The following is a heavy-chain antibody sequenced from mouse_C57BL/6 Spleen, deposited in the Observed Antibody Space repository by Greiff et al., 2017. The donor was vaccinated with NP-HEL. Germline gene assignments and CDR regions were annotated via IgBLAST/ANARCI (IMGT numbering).Heavy chain of an antibody. Sequence: QVQLQQPGTELVKPGASVKLSCKASGYTFTSYWMHWVKQRPGQGLEWIGNINPSNGGTNYNEKFKSKATLTVDKSSSTAYMQLSSLTSEDSAVYYCARGINYYDYDGRGFDYWGQGTTLTVSS. CDR1: GYTFTSYW. J-gene: IGHJ2*01. V-gene: IGHV1-53*01. D-gene: IGHD2-4*01. CDR3: ARGINYYDYDGRGFDY. CDR2: INPSNGGT.